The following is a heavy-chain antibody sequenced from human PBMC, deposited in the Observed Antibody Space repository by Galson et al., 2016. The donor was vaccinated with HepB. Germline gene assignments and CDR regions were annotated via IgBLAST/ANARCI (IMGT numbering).Heavy chain of an antibody. CDR2: IGPAGDT. D-gene: IGHD3-3*01. Sequence: SLRLSCAASGFTFSRYDMHWVRQGIGKGLEWVSAIGPAGDTYYPASVKGRFTISRENAKNSLYLQMNSLRAEDTAVYFCARVSRDGYDSWSGYYPAYYAMDVWGQGTTLTVSS. CDR1: GFTFSRYD. V-gene: IGHV3-13*01. J-gene: IGHJ6*02. CDR3: ARVSRDGYDSWSGYYPAYYAMDV.